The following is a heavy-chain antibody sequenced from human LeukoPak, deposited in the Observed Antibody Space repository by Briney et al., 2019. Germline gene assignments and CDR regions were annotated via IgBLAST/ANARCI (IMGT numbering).Heavy chain of an antibody. J-gene: IGHJ4*02. Sequence: SVKVSCKASGGTFSSYAISWVRQAPGQGLEWMGGIIPIFGTANYAQKFQGRVTITADESTSTAYMELSSLRSEDTAVYYCASGVRVFGVVTSFEYWGQGTLVTVSS. V-gene: IGHV1-69*13. CDR1: GGTFSSYA. D-gene: IGHD3-3*01. CDR3: ASGVRVFGVVTSFEY. CDR2: IIPIFGTA.